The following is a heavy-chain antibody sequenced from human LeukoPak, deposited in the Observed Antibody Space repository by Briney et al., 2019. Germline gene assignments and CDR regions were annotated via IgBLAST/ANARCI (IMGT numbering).Heavy chain of an antibody. Sequence: PGGSMRLSCGASGFTFSTYAMSWVRRAPGKGLEWVSVISNSGDTTYYADSVKGRFTISRDNSKNTLYLQMNSLRADDTAVYYCAKGWVVITSPIDYWGQGTLVTVSS. V-gene: IGHV3-23*01. CDR3: AKGWVVITSPIDY. D-gene: IGHD3-22*01. CDR2: ISNSGDTT. CDR1: GFTFSTYA. J-gene: IGHJ4*02.